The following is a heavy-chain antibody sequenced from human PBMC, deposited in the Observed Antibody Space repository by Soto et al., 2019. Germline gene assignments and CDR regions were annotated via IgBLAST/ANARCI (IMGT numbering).Heavy chain of an antibody. Sequence: GESLKISCKAYGYSFSTYWIAWVRQMPGKGLECMVIIYPGDSDTRYSPSFQGQVTISADKSISTAFLQWSSLRAEDTAVYYCARAYEGDYFDYWGQGTLVTVSS. J-gene: IGHJ4*02. CDR1: GYSFSTYW. D-gene: IGHD3-16*01. V-gene: IGHV5-51*01. CDR3: ARAYEGDYFDY. CDR2: IYPGDSDT.